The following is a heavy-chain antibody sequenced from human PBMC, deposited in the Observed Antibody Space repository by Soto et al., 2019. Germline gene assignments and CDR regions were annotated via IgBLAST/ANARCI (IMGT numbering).Heavy chain of an antibody. CDR3: ARGKGMEANYYYYGMDI. D-gene: IGHD1-1*01. J-gene: IGHJ6*02. CDR1: GYTFSTYA. Sequence: ASVKVSCKASGYTFSTYAMHWVRQAPGQSLEWMGWINGGTGQTRYSQRFQDRVTITRDTSASTAYMELTSLTSEDTAVYSCARGKGMEANYYYYGMDIWRQGTTVTVSS. CDR2: INGGTGQT. V-gene: IGHV1-3*01.